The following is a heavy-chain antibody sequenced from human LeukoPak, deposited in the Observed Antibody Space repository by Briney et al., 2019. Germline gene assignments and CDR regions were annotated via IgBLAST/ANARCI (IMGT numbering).Heavy chain of an antibody. V-gene: IGHV1-8*01. CDR2: MNPNSGNT. D-gene: IGHD5-24*01. CDR1: GYTFTSYD. CDR3: ARDNTGVEMATIPWDY. Sequence: ASVKVSCKASGYTFTSYDINWVRQATGQGLEWMGWMNPNSGNTGYAQKFQGRVTMTRDTSTSTVYMELSSLRSEDTAVYYCARDNTGVEMATIPWDYWGQGTLVTVSS. J-gene: IGHJ4*02.